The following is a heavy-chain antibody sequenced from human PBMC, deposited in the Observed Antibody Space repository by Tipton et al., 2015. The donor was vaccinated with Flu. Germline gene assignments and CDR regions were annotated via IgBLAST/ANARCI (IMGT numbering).Heavy chain of an antibody. CDR1: GLLFNKFD. J-gene: IGHJ4*02. CDR2: ISNDGDSR. Sequence: SLRLSCAVSGLLFNKFDFHWVRQAPGTGLEYVAGISNDGDSRFYADSVKGRFTISRDNSKQTLYLQMGSLRPDDKAVYYCVRSPNYDFWSGYLYFDHRGQGTLVTVSS. V-gene: IGHV3-64*02. CDR3: VRSPNYDFWSGYLYFDH. D-gene: IGHD3-3*01.